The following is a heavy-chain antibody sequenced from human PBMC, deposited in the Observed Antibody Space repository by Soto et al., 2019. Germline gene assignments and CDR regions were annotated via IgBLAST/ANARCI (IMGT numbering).Heavy chain of an antibody. CDR2: IWYDGSNK. CDR3: ARAISSSSSYYFDY. J-gene: IGHJ4*02. V-gene: IGHV3-33*01. D-gene: IGHD6-6*01. CDR1: GFTFSSYG. Sequence: QVQLVESGGGVVQPGRSLRLSCAASGFTFSSYGMHWVRQAPGKGLEWVAVIWYDGSNKYYADSVKGRFTISRDNSKNTRYLQMNSLRAEDTAVYYCARAISSSSSYYFDYWGQGTLVTVSS.